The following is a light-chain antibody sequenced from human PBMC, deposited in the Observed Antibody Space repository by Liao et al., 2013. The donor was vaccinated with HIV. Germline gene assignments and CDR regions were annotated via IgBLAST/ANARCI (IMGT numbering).Light chain of an antibody. J-gene: IGLJ1*01. CDR1: KIGSES. CDR2: YDS. CDR3: QVWDSNSDHPYV. V-gene: IGLV3-21*01. Sequence: SYVLTQPASVSVAPGNTATITCGGGKIGSESVHWYQQRSGQAPVLVILYDSDRPSGIPERISGSISGNTATLTISGVETGDEADYYCQVWDSNSDHPYVFGSGTKVTVL.